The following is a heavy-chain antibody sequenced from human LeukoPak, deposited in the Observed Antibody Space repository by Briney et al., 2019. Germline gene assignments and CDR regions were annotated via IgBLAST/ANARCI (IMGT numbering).Heavy chain of an antibody. J-gene: IGHJ4*02. CDR3: ARGVVGPTAYYFDY. Sequence: PSETLSLTCTVSGGSISSYYWSWIRQPPGKGLDWIGYIYYSGNTNYNPSLKSRVTISLDTSKNQFSLKLSSVTAADTAVYYCARGVVGPTAYYFDYWGQGTLVTVSS. CDR1: GGSISSYY. CDR2: IYYSGNT. V-gene: IGHV4-59*01. D-gene: IGHD1-26*01.